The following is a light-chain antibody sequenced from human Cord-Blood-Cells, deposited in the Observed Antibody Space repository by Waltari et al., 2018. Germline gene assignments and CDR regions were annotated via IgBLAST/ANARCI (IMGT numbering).Light chain of an antibody. V-gene: IGLV2-8*01. CDR3: SSYAGSNNLV. J-gene: IGLJ3*02. Sequence: QSALTQPPSASGSPGQSVTHPCTGTSSDVGGHNYVSWYQQPPGKAPKLMIYEVSKRPSGVPDRFSGSKSGNTASLTVSGLQAEDEADYYCSSYAGSNNLVFGGGTKLTVL. CDR1: SSDVGGHNY. CDR2: EVS.